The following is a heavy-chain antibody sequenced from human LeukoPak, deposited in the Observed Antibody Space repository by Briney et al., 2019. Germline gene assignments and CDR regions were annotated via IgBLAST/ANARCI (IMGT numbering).Heavy chain of an antibody. CDR3: ERDSSGWYY. Sequence: PPETLSLTCTLSGGSLRRYYTSGIRGPPRDGLEWNGYIYYIGRTNYNPCRKSRVTISVDTSKIQFSLKLSSVTAAERAVYYCERDSSGWYYWGKGTLVTVSS. CDR2: IYYIGRT. CDR1: GGSLRRYY. J-gene: IGHJ4*02. D-gene: IGHD6-19*01. V-gene: IGHV4-59*01.